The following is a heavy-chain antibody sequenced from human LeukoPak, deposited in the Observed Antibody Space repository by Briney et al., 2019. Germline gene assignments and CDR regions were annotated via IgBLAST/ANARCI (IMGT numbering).Heavy chain of an antibody. D-gene: IGHD2/OR15-2a*01. CDR3: ARDQTSYGAPGFDP. V-gene: IGHV4-59*01. CDR2: INYSGST. CDR1: GGSISSLY. J-gene: IGHJ5*02. Sequence: SETLSLTCSVSGGSISSLYWSWIRQPPGKGLEWIGYINYSGSTNYNPSLRSRLTISVDTSNNQFSLRPTSVTAADTAVYYCARDQTSYGAPGFDPWGQGTPVTVSS.